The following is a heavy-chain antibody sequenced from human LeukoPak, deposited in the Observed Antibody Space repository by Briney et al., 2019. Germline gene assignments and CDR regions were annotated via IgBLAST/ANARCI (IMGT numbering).Heavy chain of an antibody. D-gene: IGHD2-2*01. CDR2: SGGTT. Sequence: GGSLRLSCAASGLTFSSNYMTWVRQAPGKGLEWVSYSGGTTYYADSVKGRFTISRDNSKNTLYLQMSSLRAEDTAVYYCARSTVVQGYCSSPSCPLIYWGQGALVTVSS. CDR1: GLTFSSNY. V-gene: IGHV3-53*01. CDR3: ARSTVVQGYCSSPSCPLIY. J-gene: IGHJ4*02.